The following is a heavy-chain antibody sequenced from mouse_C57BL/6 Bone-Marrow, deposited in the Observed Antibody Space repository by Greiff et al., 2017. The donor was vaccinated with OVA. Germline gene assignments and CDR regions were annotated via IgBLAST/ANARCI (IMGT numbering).Heavy chain of an antibody. V-gene: IGHV1-15*01. CDR3: TNTLDGYYFDY. Sequence: LQQSGAELVRPGASVPLSCKASGYTFTDYEMHWVKQTPVHGLEWIGAIDPETGGTAYNQKFKGKAILTADKSSSTAYMELRSLTSEDSAVYYCTNTLDGYYFDYWGQGTTLTVSS. J-gene: IGHJ2*01. D-gene: IGHD2-3*01. CDR1: GYTFTDYE. CDR2: IDPETGGT.